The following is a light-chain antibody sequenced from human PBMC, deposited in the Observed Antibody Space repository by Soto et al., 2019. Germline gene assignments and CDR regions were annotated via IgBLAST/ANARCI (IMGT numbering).Light chain of an antibody. Sequence: EIVMTQSPATLSVSPGERATLSCRASQSVSGYLAWYQQKPGQAPRLLIYDTSTRATGIPARFSGSGSGTEFTLTISSLQSEDFAVYYCQQYGSSPTFGQGTKVDIK. CDR2: DTS. V-gene: IGKV3-15*01. CDR1: QSVSGY. CDR3: QQYGSSPT. J-gene: IGKJ1*01.